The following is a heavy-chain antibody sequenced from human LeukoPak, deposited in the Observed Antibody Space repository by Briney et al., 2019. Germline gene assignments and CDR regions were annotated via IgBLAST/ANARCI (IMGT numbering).Heavy chain of an antibody. CDR1: GFTFSSYA. Sequence: GGSLRLSCAASGFTFSSYAMSWVRQPPGKGLEWVSAISGSGGSTYYADPSKDRFTISRDNSKNTQYLQMNSLRAEDTAVYYFAKAGDGTTYDILTSSPKFDPVTYGGQGNLVSVSS. CDR3: AKAGDGTTYDILTSSPKFDPVTY. D-gene: IGHD3-9*01. J-gene: IGHJ4*01. V-gene: IGHV3-23*01. CDR2: ISGSGGST.